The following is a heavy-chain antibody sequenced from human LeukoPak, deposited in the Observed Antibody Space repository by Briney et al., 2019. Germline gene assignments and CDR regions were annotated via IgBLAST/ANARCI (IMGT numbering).Heavy chain of an antibody. V-gene: IGHV4-39*07. Sequence: PSETLSLTCTVSGGSISSSSYYWGWIRQPPGKGLEWIGSIYYSGSTYYNPSLKSRFTISVDTSKNQFSLKLSSVTAADTAVYYCMVGVDDYVWGSYREFDYWGQGTLVTVSS. D-gene: IGHD3-16*02. J-gene: IGHJ4*02. CDR2: IYYSGST. CDR1: GGSISSSSYY. CDR3: MVGVDDYVWGSYREFDY.